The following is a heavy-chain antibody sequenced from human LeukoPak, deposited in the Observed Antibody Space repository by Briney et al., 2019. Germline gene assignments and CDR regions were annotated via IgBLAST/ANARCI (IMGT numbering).Heavy chain of an antibody. Sequence: GGSLRLSCAASGFTFSSYEMNWVRQAPGKGLEWVSSISRGGSPVFYADSVRGRFTTSRDNAKKSLFLQMTSLRAEDTAVYYCTRVSWRGEIFWGQGTLVSVSS. CDR3: TRVSWRGEIF. CDR1: GFTFSSYE. CDR2: ISRGGSPV. J-gene: IGHJ4*02. V-gene: IGHV3-48*03. D-gene: IGHD3-3*01.